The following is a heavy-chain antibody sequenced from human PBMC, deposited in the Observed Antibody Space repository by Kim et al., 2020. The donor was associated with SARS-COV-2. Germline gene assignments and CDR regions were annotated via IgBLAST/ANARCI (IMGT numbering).Heavy chain of an antibody. D-gene: IGHD3-16*01. CDR1: GGSFSGYY. Sequence: SETLSLTCAVYGGSFSGYYWSWIRQPPGKGLEWIGEINHSGSTNYNPSLKSRVTISVDTSKNQFSLKLSSVTAADTAVYYCARVGSTLSWFDPWGQGTLVTVSS. CDR3: ARVGSTLSWFDP. J-gene: IGHJ5*02. V-gene: IGHV4-34*01. CDR2: INHSGST.